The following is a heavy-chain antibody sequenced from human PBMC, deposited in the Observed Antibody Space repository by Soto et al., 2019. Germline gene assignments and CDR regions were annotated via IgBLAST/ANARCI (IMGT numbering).Heavy chain of an antibody. CDR1: GGSISSGGYS. CDR2: IYYSGTT. J-gene: IGHJ5*02. CDR3: ARSVFP. Sequence: QVQLQESGPGLVKPSQTLSLPCTVSGGSISSGGYSWSGIRQHPGEGLEWIGYIYYSGTTYYNPALMSRVTISLDPSKNQFSLKLSSVTAADTAVYYCARSVFPWGQGTLVTVSS. V-gene: IGHV4-31*03.